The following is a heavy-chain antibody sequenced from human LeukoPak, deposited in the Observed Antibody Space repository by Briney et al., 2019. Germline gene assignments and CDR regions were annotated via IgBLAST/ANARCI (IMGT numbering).Heavy chain of an antibody. D-gene: IGHD4-17*01. J-gene: IGHJ4*02. CDR1: GYTFTGYY. CDR2: ISAYNGDT. Sequence: VASVKVSCKTSGYTFTGYYMHWVRQAPGQGLEWMGWISAYNGDTKYAQNLQGRVTMTTDTSTSTAYMELRSLRSDDTAVYYCARPPSSTGDYFDYWGQGTLVTVSS. V-gene: IGHV1-18*04. CDR3: ARPPSSTGDYFDY.